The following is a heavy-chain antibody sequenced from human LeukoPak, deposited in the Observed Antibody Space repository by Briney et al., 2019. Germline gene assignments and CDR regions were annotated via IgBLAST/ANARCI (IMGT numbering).Heavy chain of an antibody. V-gene: IGHV3-23*01. Sequence: LPGGSLRLSCAASGFTFSRYWMHWVRQAPGQGLEWVSVISDSGDYTSYADSVRGRFTISRDNSRNTLYLQMISLRPEDTAVYYCAKDTSIGKYCTNGVCSPFDYWGQGTLVTVSS. CDR3: AKDTSIGKYCTNGVCSPFDY. CDR1: GFTFSRYW. J-gene: IGHJ4*02. CDR2: ISDSGDYT. D-gene: IGHD2-8*01.